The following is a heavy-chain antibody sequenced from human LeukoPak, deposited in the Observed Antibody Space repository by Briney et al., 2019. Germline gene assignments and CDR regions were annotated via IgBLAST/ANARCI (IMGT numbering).Heavy chain of an antibody. D-gene: IGHD1-7*01. J-gene: IGHJ4*02. CDR2: IYYGGST. V-gene: IGHV4-59*01. CDR3: ARGTRTLSDY. CDR1: GGSITSYY. Sequence: SETLSLTRTVSGGSITSYYWSWIRQPPGKVLEWIGYIYYGGSTNYNPSLKSRVTISVDTSKNQFSLKLSSVTAADTAVYYCARGTRTLSDYWGQGTLVTVSS.